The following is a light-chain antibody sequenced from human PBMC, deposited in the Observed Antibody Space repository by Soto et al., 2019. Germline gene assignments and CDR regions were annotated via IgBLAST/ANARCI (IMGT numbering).Light chain of an antibody. Sequence: DIQMTQSPSTLSASVGDRVTITCRASQSISTWLAWYQQKPGKAPKLLIYKASSLESGVPSRFSGSGSGTESTLTISSLQPDDFAPYYFQQYNSYPWTFGQGTKVEIK. CDR3: QQYNSYPWT. CDR1: QSISTW. V-gene: IGKV1-5*03. CDR2: KAS. J-gene: IGKJ1*01.